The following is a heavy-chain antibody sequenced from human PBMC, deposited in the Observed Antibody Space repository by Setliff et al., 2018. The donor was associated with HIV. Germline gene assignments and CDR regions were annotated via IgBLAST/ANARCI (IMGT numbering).Heavy chain of an antibody. J-gene: IGHJ3*02. V-gene: IGHV4-34*01. CDR1: GGSFSDYY. CDR3: ARSLVPSGYYYGRHAFDI. D-gene: IGHD3-22*01. CDR2: INYSGST. Sequence: PSETLSLTCVVYGGSFSDYYWTWIRQPPEKGLEWIGKINYSGSTDYNSSLRSRVTISVDTSKNQFSLRVNSVTAADTAVYYCARSLVPSGYYYGRHAFDIWGQGTKVTVSS.